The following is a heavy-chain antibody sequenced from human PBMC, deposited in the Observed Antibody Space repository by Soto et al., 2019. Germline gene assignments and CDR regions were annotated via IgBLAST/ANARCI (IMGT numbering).Heavy chain of an antibody. CDR2: IIPIFGTA. CDR1: GGTFSSYA. V-gene: IGHV1-69*01. J-gene: IGHJ5*02. D-gene: IGHD3-9*01. Sequence: QVQLVQSGAEVKKPGSSVKVSCKASGGTFSSYAISWVRQAPGQGLEWMGGIIPIFGTANYAQKFQGRVTITADESTSTADMELSSRGSEDTAVYCCARVGHAILGTNPLTGYYNNWFDPWGQGTLVTVSS. CDR3: ARVGHAILGTNPLTGYYNNWFDP.